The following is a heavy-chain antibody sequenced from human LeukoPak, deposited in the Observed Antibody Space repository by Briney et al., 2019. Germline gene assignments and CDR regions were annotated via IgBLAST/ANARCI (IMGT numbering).Heavy chain of an antibody. Sequence: GGSLRLSCAASGFTLSSYAMTWVRQAPGKGLEWVSTISGSADSTYYADSVKGRFTISRDNSKNTLYLQMNTLGAEDTALYYCAKRHTIGGYYYFEDWGQGTLVTVSS. V-gene: IGHV3-23*01. CDR2: ISGSADST. CDR3: AKRHTIGGYYYFED. CDR1: GFTLSSYA. J-gene: IGHJ4*02. D-gene: IGHD5-12*01.